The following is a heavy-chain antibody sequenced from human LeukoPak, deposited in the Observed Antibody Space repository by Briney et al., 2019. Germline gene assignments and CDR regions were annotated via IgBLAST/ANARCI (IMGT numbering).Heavy chain of an antibody. D-gene: IGHD3-3*01. CDR3: AKGVRFLEWSPFDY. CDR2: IRYDGSNK. V-gene: IGHV3-30*02. Sequence: PGGSLRLSCAASGFTFSSYGMHWVRQAPGKGLEWVAFIRYDGSNKYYADSVKGRFTISRDNSKNTLYLQMNSLRAEDTAVYYCAKGVRFLEWSPFDYWGQGTLSPSPQ. J-gene: IGHJ4*02. CDR1: GFTFSSYG.